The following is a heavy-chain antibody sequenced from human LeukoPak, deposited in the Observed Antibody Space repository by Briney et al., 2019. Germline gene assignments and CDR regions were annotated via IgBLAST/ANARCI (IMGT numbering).Heavy chain of an antibody. D-gene: IGHD2-2*01. CDR3: ARELVVPAAMRGYYYYYGMDV. V-gene: IGHV4-59*01. CDR1: GGSISSYY. CDR2: IYYSGST. Sequence: SSETLSLTCTVSGGSISSYYWSWIRQPPGKGLEWIGYIYYSGSTNYNPSLKSRVTISVDTSKNQFSLKLSSVTAADTAVYYCARELVVPAAMRGYYYYYGMDVWGQGTTVTVSS. J-gene: IGHJ6*02.